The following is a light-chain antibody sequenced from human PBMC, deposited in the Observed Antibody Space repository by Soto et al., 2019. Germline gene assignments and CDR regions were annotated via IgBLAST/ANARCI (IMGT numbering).Light chain of an antibody. V-gene: IGLV4-69*01. CDR1: SGHSSYA. J-gene: IGLJ2*01. CDR3: QTWGTGPLV. Sequence: QAVLTQSPSPSASLGASVKLTCTLSSGHSSYAIAWHQQQPEKGPRYLMKLNSDGSHSKGDGIPDRFSGSSSGAERYLTISSLQSEDEADYYCQTWGTGPLVFGGGTKLTVL. CDR2: LNSDGSH.